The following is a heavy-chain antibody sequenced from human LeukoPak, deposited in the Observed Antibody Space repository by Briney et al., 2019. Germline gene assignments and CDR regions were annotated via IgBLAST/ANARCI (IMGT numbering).Heavy chain of an antibody. CDR1: GGTFSSYA. Sequence: SVKVSCKASGGTFSSYAISWVRQAPGQGLEWMGGIIPIFGTANYAQKFQGRVTITADESTSTAYMELSSLRSEDTAVYYCASPNDYVDYNFHYWGQGTLVTVSS. CDR3: ASPNDYVDYNFHY. D-gene: IGHD4-17*01. V-gene: IGHV1-69*13. CDR2: IIPIFGTA. J-gene: IGHJ4*02.